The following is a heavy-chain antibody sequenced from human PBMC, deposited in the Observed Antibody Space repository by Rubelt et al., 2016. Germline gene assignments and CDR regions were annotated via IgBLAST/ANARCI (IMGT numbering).Heavy chain of an antibody. J-gene: IGHJ4*02. D-gene: IGHD3-22*01. Sequence: ISSSSSTIYYADSVKGRFTISRDNAKNSLYLQMNSLRAEDTAVYYCAKDLYDSSTLDYWGQGTLVTVSS. CDR3: AKDLYDSSTLDY. V-gene: IGHV3-48*04. CDR2: ISSSSSTI.